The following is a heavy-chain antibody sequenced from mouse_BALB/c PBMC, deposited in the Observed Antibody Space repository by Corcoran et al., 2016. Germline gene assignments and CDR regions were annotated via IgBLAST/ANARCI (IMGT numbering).Heavy chain of an antibody. Sequence: QFQLVQSGPELKQPGESVKISCKASGYTFTNYGMNWVKQAPGKGLKWMGWINTYTGEPTYADDFKGRFAFSLETSASTAYLQINNLKNEDTATYFCARVLYYTDYWGQGTTLTVSA. J-gene: IGHJ2*01. V-gene: IGHV9-3-1*01. CDR1: GYTFTNYG. CDR2: INTYTGEP. CDR3: ARVLYYTDY. D-gene: IGHD1-1*01.